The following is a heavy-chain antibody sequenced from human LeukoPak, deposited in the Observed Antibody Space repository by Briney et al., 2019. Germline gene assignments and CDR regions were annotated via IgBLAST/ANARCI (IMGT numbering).Heavy chain of an antibody. CDR1: GYAFSAYY. CDR2: LNPQTGDT. V-gene: IGHV1-2*02. Sequence: ASVKVSCKASGYAFSAYYMHWVRQAPGQGLEWMGWLNPQTGDTHFAQKFQGRVTMTRDTSISTAYMELSRLRSDDTAVYYCARDSSGYYFKSSWYFDLWGRGTLVTVSS. J-gene: IGHJ2*01. D-gene: IGHD3-22*01. CDR3: ARDSSGYYFKSSWYFDL.